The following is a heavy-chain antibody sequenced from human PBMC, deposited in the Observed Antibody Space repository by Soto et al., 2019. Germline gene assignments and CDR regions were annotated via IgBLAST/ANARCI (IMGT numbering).Heavy chain of an antibody. V-gene: IGHV4-30-2*01. CDR2: IYHSGST. Sequence: SETLSLTCAVSGGSISSGGYSWSWIRQPPGKGLEWIGYIYHSGSTYYNPSLKSRVTISVDRSKNQFSLKLSSVTAADTAVYYCARDDYDILTGYNWFDPWGQGTLVTVSS. J-gene: IGHJ5*02. D-gene: IGHD3-9*01. CDR3: ARDDYDILTGYNWFDP. CDR1: GGSISSGGYS.